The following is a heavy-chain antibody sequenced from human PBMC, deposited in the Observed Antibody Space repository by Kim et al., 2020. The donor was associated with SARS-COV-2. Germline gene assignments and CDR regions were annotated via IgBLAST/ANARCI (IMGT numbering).Heavy chain of an antibody. CDR1: GGSISSSSYY. Sequence: SETLSLTCTVSGGSISSSSYYWGWIRQPPGKGLEWIGSIYYSGSTYYNPSLKSRVTISVDTSKNQFSLKLSSVTAADTAVYYCARHLILLERKDWYFDLWGRGTLVTVSS. J-gene: IGHJ2*01. CDR3: ARHLILLERKDWYFDL. D-gene: IGHD1-1*01. V-gene: IGHV4-39*01. CDR2: IYYSGST.